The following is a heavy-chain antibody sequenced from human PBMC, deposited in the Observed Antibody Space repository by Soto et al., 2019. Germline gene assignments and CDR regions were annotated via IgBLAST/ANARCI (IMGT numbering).Heavy chain of an antibody. CDR1: GASISSYY. CDR3: ARRWGRTFDY. J-gene: IGHJ4*02. D-gene: IGHD1-26*01. V-gene: IGHV4-59*08. CDR2: IYYSGST. Sequence: LSLTCTVSGASISSYYWSWIRQPPGKGLEWIGYIYYSGSTNYNPSLKSRVTISVDTSKNQFSLKLSSVTAADTAVYYCARRWGRTFDYWGQGTLVTVSS.